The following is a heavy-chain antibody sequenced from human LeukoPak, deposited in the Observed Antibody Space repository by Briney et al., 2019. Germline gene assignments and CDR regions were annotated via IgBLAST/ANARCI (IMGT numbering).Heavy chain of an antibody. V-gene: IGHV3-21*01. Sequence: GGSLRLSCAASGFTFSSYSMNWVRQAPGKGLEWVSSISSSSSYIYYADSVKGRFTISRDNAKNSLYLQMNSLRAEDTAVYYCARDNADHGGEQQLLNDYWGQGTLVTVSS. J-gene: IGHJ4*02. D-gene: IGHD6-13*01. CDR3: ARDNADHGGEQQLLNDY. CDR2: ISSSSSYI. CDR1: GFTFSSYS.